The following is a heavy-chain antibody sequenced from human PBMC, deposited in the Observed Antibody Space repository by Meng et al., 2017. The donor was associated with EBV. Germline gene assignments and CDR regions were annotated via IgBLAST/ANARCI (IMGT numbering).Heavy chain of an antibody. CDR1: GGSVNNESYY. CDR3: ARGDYTNYPRWFDP. Sequence: QVQLQESGPGLVKPSENLSHTGTVSGGSVNNESYYWGWIRQPPGKGLEYIGYIYYTGSTNYNSSLKSRVTVSLDKSKNQFSLKLTSLTAADTAIYYCARGDYTNYPRWFDPWGQGTLVTVAS. D-gene: IGHD4-11*01. CDR2: IYYTGST. J-gene: IGHJ5*02. V-gene: IGHV4-61*01.